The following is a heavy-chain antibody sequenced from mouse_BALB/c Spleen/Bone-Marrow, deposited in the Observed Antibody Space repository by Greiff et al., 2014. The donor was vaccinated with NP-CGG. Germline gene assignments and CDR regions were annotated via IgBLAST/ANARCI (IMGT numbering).Heavy chain of an antibody. V-gene: IGHV1-31*01. CDR2: INPYNGAT. CDR3: ARKGNYGWFAY. J-gene: IGHJ3*01. Sequence: DVKLQESGPELVKPGASVKISCKASGYSFTAYYIRWVKQSHVKSLEWIGRINPYNGATSYNQNFKDKASLTVDKSSSTAYMELHSLTSEDSAVYYCARKGNYGWFAYWGQGTLVTVSA. CDR1: GYSFTAYY. D-gene: IGHD2-1*01.